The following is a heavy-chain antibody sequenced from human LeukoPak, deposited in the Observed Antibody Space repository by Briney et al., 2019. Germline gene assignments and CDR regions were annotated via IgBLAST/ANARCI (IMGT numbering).Heavy chain of an antibody. Sequence: GASVKVSCKASGYTFTDYYMHWVRQAPGQGLEWMGWINPNSGGTNNAQKFQGRATMTRDTSISTAYMELSRLRSDDTAVYYCARDTFILTGSSPFDYWGQGTLVTVSS. CDR3: ARDTFILTGSSPFDY. CDR1: GYTFTDYY. J-gene: IGHJ4*02. CDR2: INPNSGGT. D-gene: IGHD3-9*01. V-gene: IGHV1-2*02.